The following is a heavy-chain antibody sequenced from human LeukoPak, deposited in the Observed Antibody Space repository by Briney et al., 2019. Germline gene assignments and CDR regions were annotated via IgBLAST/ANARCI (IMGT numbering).Heavy chain of an antibody. CDR2: ISAYNGNT. D-gene: IGHD3-22*01. J-gene: IGHJ4*02. CDR3: ARAPYYYDSSGYYEDY. V-gene: IGHV1-18*01. Sequence: ASVTVSFKASGYTFTSYGISWVRQAPGQGLEWMGWISAYNGNTNYAQKLQGRVTMTTDTSTSTAYMELSSLRSEDTTVYYCARAPYYYDSSGYYEDYWGQGTLVTVSS. CDR1: GYTFTSYG.